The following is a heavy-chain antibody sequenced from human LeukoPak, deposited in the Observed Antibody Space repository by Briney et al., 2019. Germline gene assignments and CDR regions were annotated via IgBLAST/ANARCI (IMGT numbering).Heavy chain of an antibody. CDR1: GGTFSSYA. J-gene: IGHJ4*02. CDR3: AREIVVVPAAMPGYFDY. V-gene: IGHV1-69*13. D-gene: IGHD2-2*01. Sequence: SVKVSCKASGGTFSSYAISWVRQAPGQGLEWMGGIIPIFGTANYAQKFQGRVTITADESTSTAYMELSSLRSEDTAVYYCAREIVVVPAAMPGYFDYWGQGTLVTVSS. CDR2: IIPIFGTA.